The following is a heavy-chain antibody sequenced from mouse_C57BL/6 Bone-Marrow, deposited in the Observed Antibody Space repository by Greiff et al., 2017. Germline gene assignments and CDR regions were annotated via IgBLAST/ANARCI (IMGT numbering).Heavy chain of an antibody. D-gene: IGHD1-1*01. CDR1: YFAFMASA. V-gene: IGHV1-49*01. Sequence: LQQSGAELVRPGSSVKLSCKDSYFAFMASAMHWVKQRPGHGLEWIGSFTMYSDATEYSENFKGKATLTANTSSSTAYIELSSLTSEDSAGYYCAIGGYGSIYAMDYWCQGTSVTVSS. J-gene: IGHJ4*01. CDR3: AIGGYGSIYAMDY. CDR2: FTMYSDAT.